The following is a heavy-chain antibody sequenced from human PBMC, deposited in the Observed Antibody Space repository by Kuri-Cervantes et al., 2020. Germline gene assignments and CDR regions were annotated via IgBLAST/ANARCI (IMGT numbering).Heavy chain of an antibody. V-gene: IGHV3-74*01. CDR1: GFTFGDYW. CDR3: AKSSRQWLRAFDI. D-gene: IGHD6-19*01. CDR2: ISRDGRST. J-gene: IGHJ3*02. Sequence: GGSLRLSCAATGFTFGDYWMHWVRQVPGKGLVWVSRISRDGRSTSYADSVKGRFTISRDNAKNTLYLQMNSLRAEDTAVYYCAKSSRQWLRAFDIWGQGTMVTVSS.